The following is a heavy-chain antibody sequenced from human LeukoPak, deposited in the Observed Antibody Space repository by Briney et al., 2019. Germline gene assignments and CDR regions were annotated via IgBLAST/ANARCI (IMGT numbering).Heavy chain of an antibody. J-gene: IGHJ4*02. Sequence: RGSLRLSCAASGFTFSSYSMNWVRQAPGKGLEWVSSISSSSSYIYYADSVKGRFTISRDNAKNSLYLQMNSLRAEDTAVYYCARDGGYSYGYPLDYWGQGTLVTDSS. D-gene: IGHD5-18*01. V-gene: IGHV3-21*01. CDR1: GFTFSSYS. CDR3: ARDGGYSYGYPLDY. CDR2: ISSSSSYI.